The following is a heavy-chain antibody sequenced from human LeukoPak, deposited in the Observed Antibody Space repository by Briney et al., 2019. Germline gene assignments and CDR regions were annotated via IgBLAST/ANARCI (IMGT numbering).Heavy chain of an antibody. V-gene: IGHV4-30-4*08. D-gene: IGHD2-15*01. CDR1: GGSISSDGYY. J-gene: IGHJ3*02. Sequence: PSETLSLTCTVSGGSISSDGYYWSWIRQHPGKGLEWIGYIYSSGSTYYNPSLKSRITISVDTSENRFSLKLSSVTATDTAVYYCARDCSGGSCYGAFDIWGQGTMVTVSS. CDR2: IYSSGST. CDR3: ARDCSGGSCYGAFDI.